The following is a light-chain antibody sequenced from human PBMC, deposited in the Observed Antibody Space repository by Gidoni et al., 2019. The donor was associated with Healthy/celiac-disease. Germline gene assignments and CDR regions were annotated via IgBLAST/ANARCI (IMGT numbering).Light chain of an antibody. V-gene: IGKV1-39*01. J-gene: IGKJ3*01. Sequence: DIQMTQSPSSLSASVGDRVTITCRASQSIGSYLNWYQLKPGKVPKLLIYAASSLESGVPSRFSGSGSGTDFTLSISSLQPEDFATYYCQESYSTPFTFGPXTKVDIK. CDR3: QESYSTPFT. CDR2: AAS. CDR1: QSIGSY.